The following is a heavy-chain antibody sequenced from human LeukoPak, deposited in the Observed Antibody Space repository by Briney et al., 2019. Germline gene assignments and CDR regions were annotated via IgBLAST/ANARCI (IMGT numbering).Heavy chain of an antibody. V-gene: IGHV3-48*01. CDR3: ARDRSGWFFDY. Sequence: GGSLRLSCAASGFTFSSYSINWVRQAPGKGLEWVSYISSSSSTIYYADSVNGRFTIYRDNAKNSLYLQMNSLRGEDTAVYYCARDRSGWFFDYWGQGTVVTVSS. D-gene: IGHD6-19*01. J-gene: IGHJ4*02. CDR2: ISSSSSTI. CDR1: GFTFSSYS.